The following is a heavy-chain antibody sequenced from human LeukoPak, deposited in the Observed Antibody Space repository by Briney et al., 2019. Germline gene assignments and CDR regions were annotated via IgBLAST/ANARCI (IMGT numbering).Heavy chain of an antibody. CDR1: GFTFSSYW. J-gene: IGHJ4*02. V-gene: IGHV3-74*01. Sequence: GGSLRLSCAASGFTFSSYWMHWVRQAPGKGLVWVSRINTDGSSTSYADSVKGRFTISRDNAKNTLYLQMNSLRAEDTAVYYCARVRLRYFDWLDFDYWGQGTLVTVSS. CDR2: INTDGSST. D-gene: IGHD3-9*01. CDR3: ARVRLRYFDWLDFDY.